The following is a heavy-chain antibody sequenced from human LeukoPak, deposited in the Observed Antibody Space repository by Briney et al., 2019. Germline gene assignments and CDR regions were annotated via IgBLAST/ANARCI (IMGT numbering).Heavy chain of an antibody. CDR1: GFTFSSYG. V-gene: IGHV3-30*18. D-gene: IGHD2-2*01. J-gene: IGHJ6*02. CDR3: AKGVVPAGSYGMDV. CDR2: ISYDGSNK. Sequence: GGSLRLSCAASGFTFSSYGMHWVRQAPGKGLECVAVISYDGSNKYYADSVKGRFTISRDNSKNTLYLQMNSLRAEDTAVYYCAKGVVPAGSYGMDVWGQGTTVTVSS.